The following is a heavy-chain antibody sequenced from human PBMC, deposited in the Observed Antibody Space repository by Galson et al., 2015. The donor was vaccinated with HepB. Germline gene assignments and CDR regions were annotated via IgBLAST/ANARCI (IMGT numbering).Heavy chain of an antibody. J-gene: IGHJ3*02. Sequence: SLRLSCAASGFTFSSYGMHWVRQAPGKGLEWVAVIWYDGSNKYYADSVKGRFTISRDNSKNTLYLQINSLRAEDTAVYYCARDSEWLIQDTVTDAFDNWGQGTMVTVSS. CDR3: ARDSEWLIQDTVTDAFDN. CDR1: GFTFSSYG. D-gene: IGHD4-17*01. CDR2: IWYDGSNK. V-gene: IGHV3-33*01.